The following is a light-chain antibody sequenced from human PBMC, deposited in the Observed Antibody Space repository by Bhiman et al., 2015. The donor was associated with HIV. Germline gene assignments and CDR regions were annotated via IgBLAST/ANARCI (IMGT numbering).Light chain of an antibody. J-gene: IGLJ1*01. Sequence: SYELTQPPSVSVSPGQTASITCSGDKLVDKYVCWYQQKPGQAPVLVIYQNNKRPSGIPERFSGSNSGNTATLTISGTQAVDEADYYCQAWDSTAFYVFGTGTKVTVL. V-gene: IGLV3-1*01. CDR2: QNN. CDR3: QAWDSTAFYV. CDR1: KLVDKY.